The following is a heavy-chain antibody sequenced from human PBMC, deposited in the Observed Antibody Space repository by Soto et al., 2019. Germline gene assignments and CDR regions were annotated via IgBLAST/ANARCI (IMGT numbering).Heavy chain of an antibody. CDR1: GYTFTTSA. Sequence: GASVKVSCKASGYTFTTSAVHWVRQAPGQSLEWMGWINAGNGNTVYSQRFQGRVTITRDTSASTAYMELSSLRSEDTAVYYCARLAFDVGPWDHWGQGTLVTAPQ. CDR2: INAGNGNT. J-gene: IGHJ4*02. CDR3: ARLAFDVGPWDH. V-gene: IGHV1-3*01. D-gene: IGHD3-10*01.